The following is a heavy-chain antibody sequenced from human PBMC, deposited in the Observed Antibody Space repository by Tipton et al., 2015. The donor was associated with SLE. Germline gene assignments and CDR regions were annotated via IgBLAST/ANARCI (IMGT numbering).Heavy chain of an antibody. CDR2: IYTSGRT. D-gene: IGHD6-6*01. V-gene: IGHV4-61*09. CDR3: AAEYYSSSWIHPIDF. CDR1: GGSISSDTYY. Sequence: TLSLTCIVSGGSISSDTYYWSWLRQPAGKGLEWIGHIYTSGRTNYNPSLKTRVTLSVDMSKNQFSLKLTSVTAADTAVYYCAAEYYSSSWIHPIDFWGQGMLVTVSS. J-gene: IGHJ4*02.